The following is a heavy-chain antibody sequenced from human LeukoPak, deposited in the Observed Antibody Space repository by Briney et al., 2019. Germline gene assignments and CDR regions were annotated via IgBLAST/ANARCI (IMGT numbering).Heavy chain of an antibody. V-gene: IGHV3-66*02. J-gene: IGHJ3*02. CDR2: IYSGGST. CDR1: GFTVSSNY. D-gene: IGHD3-22*01. CDR3: ARERTPYYDSSGYYPGAFDI. Sequence: PGGSLRLSCAASGFTVSSNYMSWVRQAPGKGLEWVSVIYSGGSTYYADSVKGRFTISRDNSKNTLYLQMNSLRAEDTAVYYCARERTPYYDSSGYYPGAFDIWGQGTMVTVSS.